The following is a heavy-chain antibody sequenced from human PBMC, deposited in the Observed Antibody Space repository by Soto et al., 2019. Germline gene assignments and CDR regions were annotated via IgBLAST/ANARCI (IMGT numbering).Heavy chain of an antibody. Sequence: QVTLKESGPVLVKPTETLTLTCTVSGFSLRNPRMGVSWIRQPPGKALEWLAHIFSNDEKSYNTSLKNRLSISKDTSKSQVVLTMTNMDPVDTATYYCARMRGGSGDTPEGFDPWGQGTLVTVSS. J-gene: IGHJ5*02. D-gene: IGHD3-10*01. CDR2: IFSNDEK. CDR3: ARMRGGSGDTPEGFDP. CDR1: GFSLRNPRMG. V-gene: IGHV2-26*01.